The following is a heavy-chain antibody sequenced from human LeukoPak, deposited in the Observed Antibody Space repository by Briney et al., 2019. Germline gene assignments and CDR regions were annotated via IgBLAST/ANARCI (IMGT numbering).Heavy chain of an antibody. CDR1: GFTFSSYS. Sequence: PGGSLRLSCAASGFTFSSYSMNWVRQAPGKGLEWVSYISSSSSTIYYADSVKGRFTISRDNAKNSLYPQVNSLRAEDTAVYYCARGVSIAARPDAFDIWGQGTMVTVSS. D-gene: IGHD6-6*01. CDR3: ARGVSIAARPDAFDI. V-gene: IGHV3-48*01. CDR2: ISSSSSTI. J-gene: IGHJ3*02.